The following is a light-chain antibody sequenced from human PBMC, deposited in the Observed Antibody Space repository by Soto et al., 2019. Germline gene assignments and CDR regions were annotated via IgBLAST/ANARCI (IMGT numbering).Light chain of an antibody. V-gene: IGKV3-11*01. CDR2: DAS. CDR1: QSVSSTY. Sequence: EIVLTQSPCTLSLSAGERATLSCGASQSVSSTYLIWYQQKPGQAPRLVIYDASNRATGIPARFSGSGSGTDFTLTISSLEPEDFAVYYCQQRSNWPPITFGQGTRLEIK. CDR3: QQRSNWPPIT. J-gene: IGKJ5*01.